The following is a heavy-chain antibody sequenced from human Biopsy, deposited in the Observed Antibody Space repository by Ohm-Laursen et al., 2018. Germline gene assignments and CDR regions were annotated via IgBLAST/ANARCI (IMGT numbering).Heavy chain of an antibody. CDR3: ARLNSRSYDASDL. CDR1: IFVHYLYE. D-gene: IGHD2/OR15-2a*01. J-gene: IGHJ3*01. Sequence: GSLRLSRAAAIFVHYLYEMNWVWLAPGTGMEWISNIYGGGSPVSYADSVKARFTISRDTAHNSLYLHMINLRAEDTAVYYCARLNSRSYDASDLWGQGTMVIVSS. V-gene: IGHV3-48*03. CDR2: IYGGGSPV.